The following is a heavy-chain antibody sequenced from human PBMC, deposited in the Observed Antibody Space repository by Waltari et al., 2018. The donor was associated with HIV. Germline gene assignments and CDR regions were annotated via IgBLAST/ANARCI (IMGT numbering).Heavy chain of an antibody. CDR2: IYTRGST. D-gene: IGHD6-13*01. V-gene: IGHV4-4*07. Sequence: QVKLQESGPGLVKPSETLSLTCSVSGGSIRSYYWSWIRQPAGKGLEGIVRIYTRGSTNYNPSRKSRVTMSVDTSKKQFALKLSAVTAADTAVYYCARDPIAAAGRNYYGMDVWGQGTTVTVSS. J-gene: IGHJ6*02. CDR3: ARDPIAAAGRNYYGMDV. CDR1: GGSIRSYY.